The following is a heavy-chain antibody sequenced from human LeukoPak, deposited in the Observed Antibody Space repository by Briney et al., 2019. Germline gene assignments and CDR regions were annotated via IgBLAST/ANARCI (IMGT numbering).Heavy chain of an antibody. CDR3: VKKGQADDDGKPD. CDR1: GFTVSSNY. Sequence: GGSLRLSCAASGFTVSSNYMSWDRQAPGKGLEWVSVIYSGGSTYYADSVKGRFTISRDNSKNTLYLQMNSLRAKDTAVYYCVKKGQADDDGKPDWGQGTLVTVSS. CDR2: IYSGGST. J-gene: IGHJ4*02. D-gene: IGHD1-1*01. V-gene: IGHV3-53*01.